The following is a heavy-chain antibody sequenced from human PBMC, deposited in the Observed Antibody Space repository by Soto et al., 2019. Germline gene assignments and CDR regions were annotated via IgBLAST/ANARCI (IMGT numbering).Heavy chain of an antibody. CDR3: ARGRSAVTIFGVVTSPLDY. Sequence: ASVKVSCKASGYTFTSYYMHWLRQAPGQGLEWMGIINPSGGSTSYAQKFQGRVTMTRDTSTSTVYMELSSLRSEDTAVYYCARGRSAVTIFGVVTSPLDYWGQGTLVTVSS. V-gene: IGHV1-46*01. D-gene: IGHD3-3*01. CDR1: GYTFTSYY. J-gene: IGHJ4*02. CDR2: INPSGGST.